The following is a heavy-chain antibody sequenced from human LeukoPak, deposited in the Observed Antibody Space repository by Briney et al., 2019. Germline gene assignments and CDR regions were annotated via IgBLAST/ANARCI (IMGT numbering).Heavy chain of an antibody. CDR1: GGTFSSYA. J-gene: IGHJ5*02. V-gene: IGHV1-69*05. D-gene: IGHD2-2*01. CDR3: ARNRGVVVPAAMSSWFDP. CDR2: IIPTFGTA. Sequence: LVKVSCKASGGTFSSYAISWVRQAPGQGLEWMGGIIPTFGTANYAQKFQGRVTITTDESTSTAYMELSSLRSEDTAVYYCARNRGVVVPAAMSSWFDPWGQGTLVTVSS.